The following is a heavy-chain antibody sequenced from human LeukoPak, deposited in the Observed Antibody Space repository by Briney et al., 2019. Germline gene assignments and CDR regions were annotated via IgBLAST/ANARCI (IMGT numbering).Heavy chain of an antibody. CDR3: ARSDSPAATFDI. D-gene: IGHD2-2*01. CDR2: INPNSGGT. CDR1: GYTFTGFY. Sequence: ASVKVSCKASGYTFTGFYMHWVRQAPGQGLEWMGWINPNSGGTNYAQKFQGRVTMTRDTSITTAYMELSRLRSDDTAVFYCARSDSPAATFDIWGQGTMVTVSS. J-gene: IGHJ3*02. V-gene: IGHV1-2*02.